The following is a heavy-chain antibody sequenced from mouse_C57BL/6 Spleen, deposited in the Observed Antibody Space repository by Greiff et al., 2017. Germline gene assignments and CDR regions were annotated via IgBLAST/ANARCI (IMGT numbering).Heavy chain of an antibody. CDR3: AKHTYDCSSYRYYAMDD. Sequence: QVQLKESGPGLVAPSQSLSITCTVSGFSLTSYGVDWVRQPPGKGLEWLGVIWGGGSTNYNSALMSRLSISKDNSKSQVFLKMTSLQTDDTAMDYGAKHTYDCSSYRYYAMDDGGQGTSVTVSS. V-gene: IGHV2-9*01. CDR1: GFSLTSYG. D-gene: IGHD1-1*01. CDR2: IWGGGST. J-gene: IGHJ4*01.